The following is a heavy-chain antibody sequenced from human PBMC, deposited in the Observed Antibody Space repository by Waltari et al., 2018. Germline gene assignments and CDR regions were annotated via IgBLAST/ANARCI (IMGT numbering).Heavy chain of an antibody. Sequence: QVQLVESGGGLVKHGGSLRLSCAASGFTFSDYSMSWIRRAPGKGLEVVSFISSSGRTIYYADSVKGRFTISRDNAKNSLYLQMNSLRAEDTAVYYCARDPKAAMGNWYFDLWGRGTLVTVSS. CDR2: ISSSGRTI. J-gene: IGHJ2*01. D-gene: IGHD5-18*01. V-gene: IGHV3-11*01. CDR3: ARDPKAAMGNWYFDL. CDR1: GFTFSDYS.